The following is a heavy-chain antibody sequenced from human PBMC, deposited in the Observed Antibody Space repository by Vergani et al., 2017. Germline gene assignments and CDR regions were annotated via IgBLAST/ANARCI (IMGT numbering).Heavy chain of an antibody. CDR2: INHSGST. V-gene: IGHV4-34*01. J-gene: IGHJ6*02. Sequence: QVQLQQWGAGLLKPSETLSLTCAVYGGSFSGYYWSWIRQPPGKGLEWIGEINHSGSTNYNPSLKSRVTISVDTSKNQFSLKLSSVTAADTAVYYCARGHGGEQLVLNYYYGMDVWGQGP. D-gene: IGHD6-6*01. CDR3: ARGHGGEQLVLNYYYGMDV. CDR1: GGSFSGYY.